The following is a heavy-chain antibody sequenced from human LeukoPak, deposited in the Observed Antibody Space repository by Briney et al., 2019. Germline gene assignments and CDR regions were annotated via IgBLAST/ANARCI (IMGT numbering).Heavy chain of an antibody. CDR3: VKDAVVARFGYFDY. V-gene: IGHV3-30*18. CDR2: ISYDGSNK. CDR1: GFTFSSYG. J-gene: IGHJ4*02. Sequence: GGSLRLSCAASGFTFSSYGMHWVRQAPGKGLEWVAVISYDGSNKYYADSVKGRFTISSDNSKNTLYLQMNSLRAEDTAVYYCVKDAVVARFGYFDYWGQGTLVTVSS. D-gene: IGHD3-16*01.